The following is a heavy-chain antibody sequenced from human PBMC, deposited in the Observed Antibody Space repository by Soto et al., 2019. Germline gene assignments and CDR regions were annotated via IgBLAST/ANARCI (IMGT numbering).Heavy chain of an antibody. CDR3: ARDKRAPGGWFDP. J-gene: IGHJ5*02. CDR1: GGTFSSYA. Sequence: SVKVSCKASGGTFSSYAISWVRQAPGQGLEWMGGIIPIFGTANYAQKFQGRVTITADESTSTAYMELSSLRSEDTAVYYCARDKRAPGGWFDPWGQGTLVTVSS. V-gene: IGHV1-69*13. D-gene: IGHD1-26*01. CDR2: IIPIFGTA.